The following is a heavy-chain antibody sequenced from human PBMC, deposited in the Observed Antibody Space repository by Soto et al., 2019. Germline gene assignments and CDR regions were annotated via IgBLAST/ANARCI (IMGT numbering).Heavy chain of an antibody. CDR3: ARSQRNGAMDV. V-gene: IGHV3-21*01. CDR2: VTSSTTFM. D-gene: IGHD2-8*01. J-gene: IGHJ6*02. Sequence: EVHLVESGGGLVKPGGSLRVSCATSGFTFSTYSMNWVRQAPGKGLEWVSSVTSSTTFMDYADSVKGRVTVSRDDAKSSLFLQMNSLRVDDSAVYYCARSQRNGAMDVWGQGTTVTVAS. CDR1: GFTFSTYS.